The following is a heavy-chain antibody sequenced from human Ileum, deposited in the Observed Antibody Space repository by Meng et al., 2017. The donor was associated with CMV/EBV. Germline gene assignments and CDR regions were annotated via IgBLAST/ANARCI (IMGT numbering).Heavy chain of an antibody. V-gene: IGHV3-9*03. CDR1: GFNFDEYA. D-gene: IGHD3-10*01. CDR2: ISSHSDSI. J-gene: IGHJ3*01. CDR3: AKGDGSYYESAFIV. Sequence: SLKISCVASGFNFDEYAMHWVRHPPGKGLECVSGISSHSDSIAYADSVKARFTISRDNAKKSLYLQMNSLRVNDMALYYCAKGDGSYYESAFIVWGQGTMVTVSS.